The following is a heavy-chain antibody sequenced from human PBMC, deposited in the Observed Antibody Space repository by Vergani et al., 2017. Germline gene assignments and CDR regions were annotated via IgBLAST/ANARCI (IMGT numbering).Heavy chain of an antibody. CDR3: ARGQWLPTLSFDY. CDR2: INPSGGHT. V-gene: IGHV1-46*03. J-gene: IGHJ4*02. Sequence: QVQVVQSGAEVKKSGASVKVSCKTSGYTFSNYYMHWVRQAPGQGLEWMGIINPSGGHTNYAQKFQGRVTMTRDTSTSTVYMELSSLRSEDTAIYYCARGQWLPTLSFDYWGQGTLVTVSS. CDR1: GYTFSNYY. D-gene: IGHD6-19*01.